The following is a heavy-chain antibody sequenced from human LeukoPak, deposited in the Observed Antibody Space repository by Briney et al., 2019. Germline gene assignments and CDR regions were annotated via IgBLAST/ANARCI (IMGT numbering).Heavy chain of an antibody. CDR3: ARSAWILMGAFDI. Sequence: SETLSLTCTVSGGSISSYYWSWIRQPPGKGLEWIGYIYYSGSTNYNPSLKSRVTISVDTSKNQFSLKLSSVTAADTAVYYCARSAWILMGAFDIWGQGTMVTVSS. V-gene: IGHV4-59*08. D-gene: IGHD2-8*01. CDR1: GGSISSYY. J-gene: IGHJ3*02. CDR2: IYYSGST.